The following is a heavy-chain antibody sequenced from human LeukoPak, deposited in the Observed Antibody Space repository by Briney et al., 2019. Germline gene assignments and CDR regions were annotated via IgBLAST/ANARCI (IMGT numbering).Heavy chain of an antibody. CDR1: GDSVSSNSAA. V-gene: IGHV6-1*01. CDR2: TYYRSKWYN. D-gene: IGHD3-3*01. CDR3: ARDQRVTIFGGPPYNWFDP. J-gene: IGHJ5*02. Sequence: SQTLSLTCAISGDSVSSNSAAWNWIRQSPSRGLEWLGRTYYRSKWYNDYAVSVKSRITINPDTSKNQFSLQLNSVTPEDTAVYYCARDQRVTIFGGPPYNWFDPWGQGTLVTVSS.